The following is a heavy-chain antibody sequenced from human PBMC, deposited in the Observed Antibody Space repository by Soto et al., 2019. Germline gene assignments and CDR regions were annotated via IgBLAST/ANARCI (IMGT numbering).Heavy chain of an antibody. J-gene: IGHJ6*02. V-gene: IGHV1-69*12. CDR2: IIPIFGIA. Sequence: QVQLVQSGAEVKKPGSSVKVSCKASGGTFSRYSITWVRQAPGHGLEWIGGIIPIFGIASYAQKFQGRFTITADESTTTAYMELSSLRSDDTAVYYCAREDRDRETGLVPAAIDGMAAWGQGTTVTVSS. D-gene: IGHD2-2*01. CDR3: AREDRDRETGLVPAAIDGMAA. CDR1: GGTFSRYS.